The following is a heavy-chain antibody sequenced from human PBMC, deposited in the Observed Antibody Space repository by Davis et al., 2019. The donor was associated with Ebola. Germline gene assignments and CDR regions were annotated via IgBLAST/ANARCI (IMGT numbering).Heavy chain of an antibody. CDR2: IYSDGNT. J-gene: IGHJ6*03. D-gene: IGHD1-26*01. Sequence: GESLKISCAGSGFTVSSNYMSWVRQAPGKGLEWVSIIYSDGNTYYADSVKGRFTISRDKSKNTVYLQMNSLRAEDTAIYYCAREANFYYSEGSYKYNYYYMDVWGKGTAVTVAS. V-gene: IGHV3-53*01. CDR3: AREANFYYSEGSYKYNYYYMDV. CDR1: GFTVSSNY.